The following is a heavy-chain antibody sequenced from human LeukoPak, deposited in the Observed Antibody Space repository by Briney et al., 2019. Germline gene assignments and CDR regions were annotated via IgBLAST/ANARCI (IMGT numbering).Heavy chain of an antibody. CDR3: ARDRDYAFDP. V-gene: IGHV3-21*01. CDR1: GFTFSSYT. Sequence: GGSLRLSCAASGFTFSSYTMNWVRQAPGKGLEWVSSISSSNYIYYADSVKGRFTISRDNAKNSLYLQMNSLRAEDTAVYYCARDRDYAFDPWGQGTLVTVSS. D-gene: IGHD4-17*01. CDR2: ISSSNYI. J-gene: IGHJ5*02.